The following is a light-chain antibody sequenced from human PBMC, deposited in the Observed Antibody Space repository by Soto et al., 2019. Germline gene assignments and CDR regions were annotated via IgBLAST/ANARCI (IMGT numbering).Light chain of an antibody. V-gene: IGKV1-5*01. J-gene: IGKJ1*01. CDR2: DAF. Sequence: DIQLTQSPSTLSASVGDRVTITCRASQNIGGWLAWYQQKPGKAPKLLMYDAFSLESGVPSRFSGSGSGTEFTLTISSLQTDDSATYYCQQFNSYSLTFGQGTKVDIK. CDR1: QNIGGW. CDR3: QQFNSYSLT.